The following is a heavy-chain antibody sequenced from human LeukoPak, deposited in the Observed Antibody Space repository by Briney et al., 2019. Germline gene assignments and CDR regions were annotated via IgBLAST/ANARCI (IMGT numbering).Heavy chain of an antibody. Sequence: VSGPALVKPTQTLALTCTFSGFSLSTSGMCVNWIRQPPGKALEWLARIDWDDDKYYSTSLKTRLTISKDTSKNQVVLTMTNMDHVDTATYYCARIRAGPDYFDYWGQGALVTVSS. CDR2: IDWDDDK. V-gene: IGHV2-70*11. J-gene: IGHJ4*02. CDR1: GFSLSTSGMC. CDR3: ARIRAGPDYFDY.